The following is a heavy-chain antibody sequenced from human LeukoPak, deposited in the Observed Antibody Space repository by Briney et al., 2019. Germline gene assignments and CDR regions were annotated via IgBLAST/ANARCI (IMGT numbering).Heavy chain of an antibody. CDR2: ISANNGKN. V-gene: IGHV1-18*01. Sequence: ASVKVSCKASGYTFTSYGISWVRQAPGQGLEWMSWISANNGKNNYATKLQGRVTMTTDTSTSRAYLDLSSLRPEDTAVYYCAREGKVLRYFDWLSANYYYYYMDVWRKGTTVTISS. D-gene: IGHD3-9*01. J-gene: IGHJ6*03. CDR3: AREGKVLRYFDWLSANYYYYYMDV. CDR1: GYTFTSYG.